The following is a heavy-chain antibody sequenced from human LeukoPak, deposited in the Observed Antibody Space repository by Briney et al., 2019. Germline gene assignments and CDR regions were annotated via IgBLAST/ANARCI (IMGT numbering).Heavy chain of an antibody. CDR1: GGTFSSYA. V-gene: IGHV1-69*06. Sequence: GASVKVSCKASGGTFSSYAISWVRQAPGQGLEWMGGIIPIFGTANYAQKFQGRVTITADKSTSTAYMELSSLRSEDTAVYYCARRNYGDYYYYYMDVWGKGTTVTVSS. CDR3: ARRNYGDYYYYYMDV. CDR2: IIPIFGTA. J-gene: IGHJ6*03. D-gene: IGHD4-17*01.